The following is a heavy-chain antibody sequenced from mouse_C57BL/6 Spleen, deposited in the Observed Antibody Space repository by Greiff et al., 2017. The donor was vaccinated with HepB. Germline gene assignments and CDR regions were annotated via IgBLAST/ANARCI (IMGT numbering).Heavy chain of an antibody. V-gene: IGHV1-52*01. CDR2: IDPSDSET. CDR3: ARQYDYAFAY. Sequence: QVQLQQPGAELVRPGSSVKLSCKDSGYTFTSYWMHWVKQRPIQGLEWIGNIDPSDSETHYNQKFKDKATLTVDKSSSTAYMQLSSLTSEDSAVYYCARQYDYAFAYWGQGTLVTVSA. CDR1: GYTFTSYW. J-gene: IGHJ3*01. D-gene: IGHD2-4*01.